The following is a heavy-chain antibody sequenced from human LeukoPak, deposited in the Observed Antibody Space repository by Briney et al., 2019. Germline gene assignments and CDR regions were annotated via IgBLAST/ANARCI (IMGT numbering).Heavy chain of an antibody. J-gene: IGHJ4*02. CDR1: GGSISSSSYY. CDR2: IYYSGST. Sequence: SETLSLTCTVPGGSISSSSYYWGWIRQPPGKGLEWIGSIYYSGSTYYNPSLKSRVTISVDTSKNQFSLKLSSVTAADTAVYYCARRGFSLPFDYWGQGTLVTVSS. V-gene: IGHV4-39*01. CDR3: ARRGFSLPFDY.